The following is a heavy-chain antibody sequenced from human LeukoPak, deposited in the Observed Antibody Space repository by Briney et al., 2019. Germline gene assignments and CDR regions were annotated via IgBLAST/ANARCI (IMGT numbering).Heavy chain of an antibody. V-gene: IGHV4-38-2*02. CDR2: MFHSGST. CDR3: ARSGSSGPPPL. D-gene: IGHD6-19*01. J-gene: IGHJ3*01. Sequence: SETLSLTCTVSGYSISSGHYWAWIRPSPEKGLEWIASMFHSGSTYYNPSLKSRVTVSVDTSKNQFSLRLTSVTAADTAVYYCARSGSSGPPPLWGQGTMVTVSS. CDR1: GYSISSGHY.